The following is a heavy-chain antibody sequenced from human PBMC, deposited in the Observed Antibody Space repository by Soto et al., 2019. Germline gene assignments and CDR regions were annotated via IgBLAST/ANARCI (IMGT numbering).Heavy chain of an antibody. CDR3: ARADCSSTSCYEYYYYGMDV. V-gene: IGHV1-2*04. Sequence: ASVKVSCKASGYTFTGYYMHWVRQAPGQGLEWMGWINPNSGGTNYAQKFQGWVTMTRDTSISTAYMELSRLRSDDTAVYYCARADCSSTSCYEYYYYGMDVWGQGTTVTVSS. CDR2: INPNSGGT. D-gene: IGHD2-2*01. CDR1: GYTFTGYY. J-gene: IGHJ6*02.